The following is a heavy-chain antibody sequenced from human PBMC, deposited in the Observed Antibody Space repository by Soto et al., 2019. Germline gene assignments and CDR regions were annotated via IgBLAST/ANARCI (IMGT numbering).Heavy chain of an antibody. CDR2: IWYDGSNK. D-gene: IGHD3-3*01. Sequence: QVQLVESGGGVVQPGRSLRLSCAASGFTFSSYGMHWVRQAPGKGLEWVAVIWYDGSNKYYADSVKGRFTISRDNSKNTLYLQMNSLRAEDTAVYYCARGENLYYDFWGGYNFDYWGQGTLVTVSS. J-gene: IGHJ4*02. CDR1: GFTFSSYG. V-gene: IGHV3-33*01. CDR3: ARGENLYYDFWGGYNFDY.